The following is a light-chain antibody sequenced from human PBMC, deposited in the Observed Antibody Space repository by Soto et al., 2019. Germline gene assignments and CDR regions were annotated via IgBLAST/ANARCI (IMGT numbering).Light chain of an antibody. CDR2: EVS. CDR3: ISYTSTSTYV. V-gene: IGLV2-14*01. Sequence: ALTQPASVSGSPGQSITISCTGTNSDIGGYDFVSWYQQLPGKAPKLMIFEVSNRPSGVSDRFSGSKSDNTASLTITGLQPADEADYYCISYTSTSTYVFGTGTKLTVL. CDR1: NSDIGGYDF. J-gene: IGLJ1*01.